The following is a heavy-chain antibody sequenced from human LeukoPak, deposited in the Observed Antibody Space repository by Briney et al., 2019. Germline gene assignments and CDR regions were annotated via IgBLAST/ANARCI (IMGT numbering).Heavy chain of an antibody. CDR2: IHRSGSP. CDR1: LYPTTSNF. V-gene: IGHV4-4*02. J-gene: IGHJ4*02. CDR3: AREILGGFNPGAY. Sequence: SETLSLTCTVSLYPTTSNFWSWVRQPPGKGLEWIGEIHRSGSPNYNPSLQSRVTISIDRSRNQIALELSSVTAADTAVYYCAREILGGFNPGAYWGQGTLVTVSS. D-gene: IGHD1-14*01.